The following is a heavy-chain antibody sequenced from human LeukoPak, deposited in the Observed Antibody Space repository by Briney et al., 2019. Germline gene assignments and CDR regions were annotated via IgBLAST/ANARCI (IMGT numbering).Heavy chain of an antibody. J-gene: IGHJ4*02. V-gene: IGHV1-24*01. Sequence: ASVKVSCKVSGHTLTELSMHWVRQAPGKGLEWMGGFDPEDGETIYAQKFQGRVTMTEDTSTDTAYMELSSLRSEDTAVYYCATYGNYYDSSGPFDYWGQGTLVTVSS. CDR2: FDPEDGET. D-gene: IGHD3-22*01. CDR1: GHTLTELS. CDR3: ATYGNYYDSSGPFDY.